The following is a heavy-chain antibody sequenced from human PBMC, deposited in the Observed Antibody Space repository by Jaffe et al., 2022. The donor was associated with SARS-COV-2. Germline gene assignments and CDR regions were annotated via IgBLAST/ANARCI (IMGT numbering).Heavy chain of an antibody. V-gene: IGHV3-23*04. D-gene: IGHD3-22*01. CDR2: ISGSGGST. J-gene: IGHJ4*02. CDR1: GFTFSSYA. Sequence: EVQLVESGGGLVQPGGSLRLSCAASGFTFSSYAMSWVRQAPGKGLEWVSAISGSGGSTYYADSVKGRFTISRDNSKNTLYLQMNSLRAEDTAVYYCAKDHDSSGYPVTWRDFVDYWGQGTLVTVSS. CDR3: AKDHDSSGYPVTWRDFVDY.